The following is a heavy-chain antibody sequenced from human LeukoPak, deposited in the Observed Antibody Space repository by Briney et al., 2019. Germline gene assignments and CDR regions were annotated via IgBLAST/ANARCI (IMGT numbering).Heavy chain of an antibody. D-gene: IGHD3-10*01. Sequence: GASVKVSCKASGYTFTSYGISWVRQAPGQGLEWMGWISAYNGNTNYAQKLQGRVTMTTDTSTSTAYMELRSLRSDDTAVYYCARSPSFGLLWFGGIPTKEFDYWGQGTLVTVSS. J-gene: IGHJ4*02. V-gene: IGHV1-18*01. CDR1: GYTFTSYG. CDR3: ARSPSFGLLWFGGIPTKEFDY. CDR2: ISAYNGNT.